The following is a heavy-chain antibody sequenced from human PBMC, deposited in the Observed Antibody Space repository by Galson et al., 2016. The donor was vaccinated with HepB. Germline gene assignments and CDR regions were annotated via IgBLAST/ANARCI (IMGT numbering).Heavy chain of an antibody. D-gene: IGHD3-22*01. CDR3: ARDSEPTSQWDSSGYYPDCFRH. Sequence: SLRLSCAASGFTFSDYYMSWIRQAPGKGLEWVSSISSRSTYIFYADSVKGRFTISRDNAKNSLFLQMSGLRAEDTAVYYCARDSEPTSQWDSSGYYPDCFRHWGQGTLVTVSS. CDR2: ISSRSTYI. V-gene: IGHV3-11*06. CDR1: GFTFSDYY. J-gene: IGHJ1*01.